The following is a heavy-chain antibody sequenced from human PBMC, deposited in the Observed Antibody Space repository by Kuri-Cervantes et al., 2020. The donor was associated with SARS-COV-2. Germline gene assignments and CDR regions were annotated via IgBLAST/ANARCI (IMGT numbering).Heavy chain of an antibody. CDR2: IYPGDSDI. V-gene: IGHV5-51*01. CDR1: GYSFTTYW. CDR3: ARPPRGKLD. Sequence: NVSCKGSGYSFTTYWIGWVSQMPGKALEWMGIIYPGDSDIRYSPSFQGQVTISADKSINTAYLQWGSLKASITAMYYCARPPRGKLDLGPGTLVTVSS. D-gene: IGHD1-1*01. J-gene: IGHJ4*02.